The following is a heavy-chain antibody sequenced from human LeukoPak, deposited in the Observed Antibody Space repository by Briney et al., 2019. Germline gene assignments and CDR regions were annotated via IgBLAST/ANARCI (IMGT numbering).Heavy chain of an antibody. Sequence: GGSLRLSCATSGFTFSNYWMTWVRQAPGKGLERMANIKQDGSEEFYVDSVKGRFTISRDNAKNSLYLQMNSLRAEDTAVYYCARQFYDSSGYYFTPSDYWGQGTLVTVSS. CDR3: ARQFYDSSGYYFTPSDY. D-gene: IGHD3-22*01. V-gene: IGHV3-7*01. J-gene: IGHJ4*02. CDR1: GFTFSNYW. CDR2: IKQDGSEE.